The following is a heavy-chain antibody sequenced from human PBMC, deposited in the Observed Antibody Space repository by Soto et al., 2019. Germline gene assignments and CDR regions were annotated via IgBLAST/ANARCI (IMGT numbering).Heavy chain of an antibody. D-gene: IGHD6-19*01. CDR2: INPDRGGT. Sequence: ASVKVSCKASGYSFTGYNIHWARQATGQGLEWIGWINPDRGGTNYAQKFQGRVTMNTDTAISTGYMEVDSLRSDDAAGCYCAREYSGAWGDFWGQG. J-gene: IGHJ4*02. CDR3: AREYSGAWGDF. CDR1: GYSFTGYN. V-gene: IGHV1-2*02.